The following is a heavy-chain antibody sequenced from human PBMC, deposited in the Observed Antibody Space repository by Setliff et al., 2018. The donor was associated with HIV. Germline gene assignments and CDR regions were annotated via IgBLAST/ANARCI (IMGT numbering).Heavy chain of an antibody. CDR2: IRGSGSGDTT. V-gene: IGHV3-23*01. D-gene: IGHD3-22*01. CDR3: AKDRAIVVVTPPNDAFDI. J-gene: IGHJ3*02. Sequence: GSLRLSCAASGFIFSSYAMTWVRQAPGKGLEWVSTIRGSGSGDTTHYADSVKGRFTISRDNSKNTLYMQMNSLRAEDTAVYYCAKDRAIVVVTPPNDAFDIWGQGTMVTVSS. CDR1: GFIFSSYA.